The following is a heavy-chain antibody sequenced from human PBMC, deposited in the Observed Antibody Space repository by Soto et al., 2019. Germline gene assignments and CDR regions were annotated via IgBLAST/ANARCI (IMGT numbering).Heavy chain of an antibody. CDR3: AKGVQGGVVATDF. J-gene: IGHJ4*02. D-gene: IGHD2-15*01. CDR2: ISYDGSNK. CDR1: GFTFSSYG. Sequence: QVQLVESGGGVVQPGRSLRLSCAASGFTFSSYGMHWVRQAPGKGLEWVAVISYDGSNKYYADSVKGRFTISRDNSKNTLYLQMNSLRAEDTAVYYCAKGVQGGVVATDFWGQGTLVTVSS. V-gene: IGHV3-30*18.